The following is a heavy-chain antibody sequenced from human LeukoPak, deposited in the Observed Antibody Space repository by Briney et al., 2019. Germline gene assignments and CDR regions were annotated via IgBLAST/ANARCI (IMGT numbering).Heavy chain of an antibody. D-gene: IGHD2-15*01. CDR2: IYYSGST. J-gene: IGHJ4*02. CDR3: ARVAPDKPFFDY. CDR1: GDSISSGVYY. V-gene: IGHV4-30-4*01. Sequence: SETLPLTCSVSGDSISSGVYYWGWIPQPPGNGLEWIGYIYYSGSTYHNPPLKSRVTISVDTSKNQFTLKLSSVTAADTAVYYCARVAPDKPFFDYWGQGTLVTVSS.